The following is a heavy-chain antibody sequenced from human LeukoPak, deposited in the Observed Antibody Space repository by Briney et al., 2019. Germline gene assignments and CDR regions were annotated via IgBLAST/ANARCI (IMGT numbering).Heavy chain of an antibody. CDR3: ARGSVRGVMVDY. D-gene: IGHD3-10*01. CDR2: ISYDGSSK. V-gene: IGHV3-30*03. CDR1: GFTFSSYG. Sequence: PGTSLRLSCAASGFTFSSYGMHWVRKAPGKGLEWVTVISYDGSSKDYADSVKGRFTISRDNPKNTLYLQMNSLRTEDTAVYYCARGSVRGVMVDYWGQGTLVTVSS. J-gene: IGHJ4*02.